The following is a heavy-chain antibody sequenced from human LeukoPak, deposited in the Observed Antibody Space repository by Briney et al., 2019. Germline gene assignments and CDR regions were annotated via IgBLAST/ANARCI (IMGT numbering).Heavy chain of an antibody. CDR1: GFTFSSYG. J-gene: IGHJ4*02. V-gene: IGHV3-33*01. CDR2: IWYDGSNK. Sequence: GRSLRLSCAASGFTFSSYGMHWVRQAPGKGLEWVAVIWYDGSNKYYADSVKGRFTISRDNSKNTLYLQMNSLRAEDTAVYYCATSDSSSWYFDDYWGQGTLVTVSS. D-gene: IGHD6-13*01. CDR3: ATSDSSSWYFDDY.